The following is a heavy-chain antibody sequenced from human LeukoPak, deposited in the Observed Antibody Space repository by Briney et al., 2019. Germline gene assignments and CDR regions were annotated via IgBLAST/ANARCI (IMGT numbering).Heavy chain of an antibody. Sequence: PGRSLRLSCEASGFTFSSYPMHWVRQAPGKGLEWVAAVSKDGSNKYYADSVKGRYTISRDTSKNTLYLEMNSLSGEDTAVYYCAKRGSDGSPYFFDSGGQETLVTVPS. D-gene: IGHD1-1*01. V-gene: IGHV3-30*18. J-gene: IGHJ4*02. CDR2: VSKDGSNK. CDR1: GFTFSSYP. CDR3: AKRGSDGSPYFFDS.